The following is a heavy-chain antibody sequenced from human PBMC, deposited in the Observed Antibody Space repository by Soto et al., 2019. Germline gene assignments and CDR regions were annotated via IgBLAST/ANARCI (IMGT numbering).Heavy chain of an antibody. CDR1: GFTFDDYA. CDR3: AKDIGSGSYSLDAFDI. D-gene: IGHD3-10*01. CDR2: ISWNSGSI. J-gene: IGHJ3*02. V-gene: IGHV3-9*01. Sequence: EVQLVESGGGLVQPGRSLRLSCAASGFTFDDYAMHWVRQAPGKGLEWVSGISWNSGSIGYADSVKGRFTISRDNAKNSLYLQMNSLRAEDTALYYCAKDIGSGSYSLDAFDIWGQGTMVTVSS.